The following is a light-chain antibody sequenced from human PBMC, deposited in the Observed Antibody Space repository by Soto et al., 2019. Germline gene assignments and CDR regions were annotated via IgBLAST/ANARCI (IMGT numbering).Light chain of an antibody. CDR3: VLYVGSGILV. CDR2: STN. CDR1: SVSVSTSYY. V-gene: IGLV8-61*01. Sequence: QTVVTQEPSFSVSPGGTVTLTCGLRSVSVSTSYYPSWHQQTPGQAPRTLIYSTNIRSSGGPARFSGSILGNKAALTITGAQADDECDYYCVLYVGSGILVFGGGNKLTVL. J-gene: IGLJ3*02.